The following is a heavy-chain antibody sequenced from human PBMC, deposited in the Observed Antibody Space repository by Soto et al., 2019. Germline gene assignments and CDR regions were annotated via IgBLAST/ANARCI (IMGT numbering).Heavy chain of an antibody. Sequence: GGSLRLSCAASGFTFSNYWMHWVRQAPGKGLVWVSRISGDGSSTSYADSVKGRFTISRDNAKNTLYLQMNSLRAEDTALYYCARGPGSWFGDYWGQGTLVTVSS. CDR2: ISGDGSST. V-gene: IGHV3-74*01. D-gene: IGHD3-10*01. J-gene: IGHJ4*02. CDR3: ARGPGSWFGDY. CDR1: GFTFSNYW.